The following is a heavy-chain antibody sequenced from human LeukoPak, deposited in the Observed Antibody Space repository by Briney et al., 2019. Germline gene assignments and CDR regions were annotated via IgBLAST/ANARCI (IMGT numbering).Heavy chain of an antibody. D-gene: IGHD3-3*01. CDR2: IKQDGSEK. J-gene: IGHJ4*02. CDR1: GFTFSSYW. V-gene: IGHV3-7*01. CDR3: AREPVVGYDFWSGYYTGEDDY. Sequence: GGSLRLSCAASGFTFSSYWMSWVRQAPGKGLEWVANIKQDGSEKYYVDPVKGRFTISRDNAKNSLYLQMNSLRAEDTAVYYCAREPVVGYDFWSGYYTGEDDYWGQGTLVTVSS.